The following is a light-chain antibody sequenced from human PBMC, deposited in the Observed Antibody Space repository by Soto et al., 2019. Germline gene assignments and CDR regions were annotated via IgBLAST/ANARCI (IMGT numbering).Light chain of an antibody. J-gene: IGKJ4*01. CDR2: AAS. V-gene: IGKV1-27*01. Sequence: DIQITQSPSSLSASVGASVTITCRASQGISNYLAWYQQKPGKVPKLLIYAASTSQSGVPSRFSGSGSGTDFTLTISILQPEDVATYYCQKYNSAQLTVGGGTKVDIK. CDR1: QGISNY. CDR3: QKYNSAQLT.